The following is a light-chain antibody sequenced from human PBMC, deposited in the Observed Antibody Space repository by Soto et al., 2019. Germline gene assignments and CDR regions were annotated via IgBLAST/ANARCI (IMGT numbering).Light chain of an antibody. V-gene: IGKV1-5*01. CDR1: QDISTY. CDR3: EHYSLYSAY. Sequence: RLTQFPSSLSASVGDTVTISCRASQDISTYLAWYQHKPGKAPTLLIFGASSLHNGGPPRLGGSGPGSEFTLAITRLQPDYCATYYYEHYSLYSAYFGQETR. CDR2: GAS. J-gene: IGKJ5*01.